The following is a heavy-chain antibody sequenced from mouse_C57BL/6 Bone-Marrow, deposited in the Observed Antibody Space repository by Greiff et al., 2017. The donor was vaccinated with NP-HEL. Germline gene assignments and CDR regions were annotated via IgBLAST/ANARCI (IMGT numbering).Heavy chain of an antibody. CDR2: IDPENGDT. D-gene: IGHD2-4*01. J-gene: IGHJ3*01. CDR3: TTCDYTFAY. V-gene: IGHV14-4*01. Sequence: EVQLVESGAELVRPGASVKLSCTASGFNIKDDYMHWVKQRPEQGLEWIGWIDPENGDTEYASKFQGKATITADTSSNTAYLQLSSLTSEDTAVYYCTTCDYTFAYWGQVTLVTVSA. CDR1: GFNIKDDY.